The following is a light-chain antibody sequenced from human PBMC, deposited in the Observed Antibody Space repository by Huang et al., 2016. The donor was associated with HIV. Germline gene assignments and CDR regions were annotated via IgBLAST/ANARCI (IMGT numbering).Light chain of an antibody. CDR3: QQLHSYPIT. Sequence: QLTQSPSSLSMSVGDRVIITCQASHDIANSLAWYQHKPGRAPKLLIAAASTLQSGVPSRVSGGSAGTYFTLIITNLQPDDFASYYCQQLHSYPITFGQGTRLDI. CDR2: AAS. V-gene: IGKV1-9*01. J-gene: IGKJ5*01. CDR1: HDIANS.